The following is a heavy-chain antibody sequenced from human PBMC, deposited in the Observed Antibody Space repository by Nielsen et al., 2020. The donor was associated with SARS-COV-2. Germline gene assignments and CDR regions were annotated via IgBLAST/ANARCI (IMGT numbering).Heavy chain of an antibody. V-gene: IGHV3-30*04. CDR3: VRVRDDGYYYDTGPFDH. D-gene: IGHD3-16*01. CDR2: ISYDGSNK. Sequence: GGSLRLSCVASGFTFSHYAIHWVRQAPGKGLKWVAIISYDGSNKYYADSVKGRFTISRDDSKNTLYLQMNSLRPEDTAVYYCVRVRDDGYYYDTGPFDHWGQGTLVTVSS. J-gene: IGHJ4*02. CDR1: GFTFSHYA.